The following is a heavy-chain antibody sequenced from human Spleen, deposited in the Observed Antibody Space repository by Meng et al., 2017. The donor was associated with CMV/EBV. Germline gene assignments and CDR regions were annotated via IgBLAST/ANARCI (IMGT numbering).Heavy chain of an antibody. J-gene: IGHJ4*02. CDR1: GGYISSGGYY. D-gene: IGHD2-15*01. Sequence: CTVSGGYISSGGYYWSWIRQHPGKGLEWIGYIYYSGSTYYNPSLKSRVTISVDTSKNQFSLKLSSVTAADTAVYYCASRRSGMYYFDYWGQGTLVTVSS. CDR2: IYYSGST. V-gene: IGHV4-31*03. CDR3: ASRRSGMYYFDY.